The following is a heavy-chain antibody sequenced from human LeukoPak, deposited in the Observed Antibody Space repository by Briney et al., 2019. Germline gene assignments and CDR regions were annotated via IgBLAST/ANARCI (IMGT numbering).Heavy chain of an antibody. CDR3: ARHRIQPPVLMDV. CDR1: GGSTASSSHY. D-gene: IGHD5-18*01. CDR2: MYYTGST. J-gene: IGHJ6*02. Sequence: SETLSLTCTVSGGSTASSSHYWGWIRQSPGKVLEWIAIMYYTGSTYYNPSLKSRVTISVDTSKNQFSLKLTSVTAADTAVYYCARHRIQPPVLMDVWGQGTTVTVSS. V-gene: IGHV4-39*01.